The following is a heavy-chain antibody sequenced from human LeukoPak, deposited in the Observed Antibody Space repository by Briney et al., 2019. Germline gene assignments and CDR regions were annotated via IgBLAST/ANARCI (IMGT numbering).Heavy chain of an antibody. J-gene: IGHJ4*02. CDR3: AREILEWLYDYFDY. CDR1: GGSFSGYY. Sequence: MSSETLSLTCAVYGGSFSGYYWSWIRQPAGKGLEWIGRIYTSGSTNYNPSLKSRVTISVDTSKNQFSLKLSSVTAADTAVYYCAREILEWLYDYFDYWGQGTLVTVSS. CDR2: IYTSGST. V-gene: IGHV4-4*07. D-gene: IGHD3-3*01.